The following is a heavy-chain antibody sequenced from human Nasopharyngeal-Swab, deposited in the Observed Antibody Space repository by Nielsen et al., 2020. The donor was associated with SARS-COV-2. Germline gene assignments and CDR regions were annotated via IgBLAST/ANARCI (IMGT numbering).Heavy chain of an antibody. D-gene: IGHD6-13*01. Sequence: ASVKVSCKPSGYTFTSYYIHWVRQAPGQGLEWMVVINPDDGGTPYAQKFQDRVTLTRDTSTTTVYMQLSNLRSEDTAVYFCARAGYTSSWYVGIWFDPWGQGTQVTVSS. CDR2: INPDDGGT. CDR3: ARAGYTSSWYVGIWFDP. V-gene: IGHV1-46*01. J-gene: IGHJ5*02. CDR1: GYTFTSYY.